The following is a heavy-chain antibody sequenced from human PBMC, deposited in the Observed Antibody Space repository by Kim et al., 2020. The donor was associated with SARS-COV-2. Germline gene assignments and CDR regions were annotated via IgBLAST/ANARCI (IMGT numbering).Heavy chain of an antibody. V-gene: IGHV4-39*01. CDR1: GGSISSSSYY. J-gene: IGHJ4*02. D-gene: IGHD3-10*01. CDR2: IYYSGST. CDR3: ARGGLGWFGELSGFDY. Sequence: SETLSLTCTVSGGSISSSSYYWGWIRQPPGKGLEWIGSIYYSGSTYYNPSLKSRVTISVDTSKNQFSLKLSSVTAADTAVYYCARGGLGWFGELSGFDYWGQGTLVTVSS.